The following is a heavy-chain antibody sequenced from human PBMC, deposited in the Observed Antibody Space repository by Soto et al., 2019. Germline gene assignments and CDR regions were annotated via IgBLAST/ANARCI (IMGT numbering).Heavy chain of an antibody. D-gene: IGHD5-12*01. V-gene: IGHV3-23*01. CDR3: AKEFPGGYDNILSYFAS. CDR1: GFTFSSYA. J-gene: IGHJ4*02. Sequence: GGSLRLSCSASGFTFSSYAMSWVRQAPGKGLEWVSAISGSGGKTCYADSVKGRFTISRDNSRNTLFLQMNSLRAEDTAVYYCAKEFPGGYDNILSYFASWGKGTLATVYS. CDR2: ISGSGGKT.